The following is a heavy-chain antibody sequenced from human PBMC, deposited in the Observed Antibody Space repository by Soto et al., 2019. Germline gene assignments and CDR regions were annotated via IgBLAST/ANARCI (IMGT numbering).Heavy chain of an antibody. Sequence: GGSLRLSCAASGFTFSRYGMNWVRQAPGKGLEWVSAISGSGGSTYYADSVKGRFTISRDNSKNTLYLQMNSLRAEDTAVYYCAKPPIAAAEAEYFQHWGQGTLVTVSS. V-gene: IGHV3-23*01. CDR3: AKPPIAAAEAEYFQH. CDR1: GFTFSRYG. J-gene: IGHJ1*01. CDR2: ISGSGGST. D-gene: IGHD6-13*01.